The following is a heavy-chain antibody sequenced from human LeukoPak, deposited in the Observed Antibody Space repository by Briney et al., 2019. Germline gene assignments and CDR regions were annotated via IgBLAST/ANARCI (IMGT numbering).Heavy chain of an antibody. Sequence: PGGSLRLSCAAPGFTFNTYAMHWVRQAPGKGLEWVAVISYDANNKYYANSVKGRFTISRDNSKDTFYLQMNSLGTEDTAVYYCARDRPPGGSCLDYWGQGTLVTVSS. CDR2: ISYDANNK. D-gene: IGHD2-15*01. J-gene: IGHJ4*02. V-gene: IGHV3-30-3*01. CDR3: ARDRPPGGSCLDY. CDR1: GFTFNTYA.